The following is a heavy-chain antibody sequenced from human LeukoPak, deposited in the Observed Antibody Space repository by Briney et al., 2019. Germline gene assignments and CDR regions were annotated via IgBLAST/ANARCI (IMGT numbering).Heavy chain of an antibody. Sequence: KPSETLSLTCAVYGGSFSGYYWSWIRQPPGKGPEWIGEINHSGSTNYNPSLKSRVSISADTSKNQFSLKLSSVTAADTAVYYCAWTGETAMDSRGLFDYWGQGTLVTVSS. D-gene: IGHD5-18*01. J-gene: IGHJ4*02. CDR1: GGSFSGYY. CDR3: AWTGETAMDSRGLFDY. CDR2: INHSGST. V-gene: IGHV4-34*01.